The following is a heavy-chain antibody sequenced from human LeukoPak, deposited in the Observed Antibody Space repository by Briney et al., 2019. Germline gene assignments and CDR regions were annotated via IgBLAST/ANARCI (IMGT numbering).Heavy chain of an antibody. D-gene: IGHD2-2*02. CDR1: GGSISSSSYY. J-gene: IGHJ6*03. Sequence: SETLSLTCTVSGGSISSSSYYWGWIRQPPGKGLGWIGSIYYSGSTYYNPSLKSRVTISVDTSKNQFSLKLSSVTAADTAVYYCASECSSTSCYTLRGDYYYYMDVWGKGTTVTVSS. V-gene: IGHV4-39*01. CDR3: ASECSSTSCYTLRGDYYYYMDV. CDR2: IYYSGST.